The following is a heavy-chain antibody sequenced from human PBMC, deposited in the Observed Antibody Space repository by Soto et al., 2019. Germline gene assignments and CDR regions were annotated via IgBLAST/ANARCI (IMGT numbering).Heavy chain of an antibody. D-gene: IGHD2-15*01. CDR2: ISGSGGST. Sequence: VGSLRLSCAASGFTFSSYAMSWVRQAPGKGLEWVSAISGSGGSTYYADSVKGRFTISRDNSKNTLYLQMNSLRAEDTAVYYCAKGGGSWSYYYYGMDVWGQGTTVTVSS. CDR1: GFTFSSYA. V-gene: IGHV3-23*01. J-gene: IGHJ6*02. CDR3: AKGGGSWSYYYYGMDV.